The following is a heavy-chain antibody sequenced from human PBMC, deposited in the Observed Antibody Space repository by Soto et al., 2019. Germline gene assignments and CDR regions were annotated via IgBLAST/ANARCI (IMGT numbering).Heavy chain of an antibody. Sequence: SETLSLTCTVSGGSISSYYWSWIRQHPGKGLEWIGYIYYSGSTNYNPSLKSRVTISVDTSKNQFSLKLSSVTAADTAVYYCARDRGYCSGGSCSKYHDYWGQETLVTVS. CDR2: IYYSGST. D-gene: IGHD2-15*01. J-gene: IGHJ4*02. CDR1: GGSISSYY. CDR3: ARDRGYCSGGSCSKYHDY. V-gene: IGHV4-59*01.